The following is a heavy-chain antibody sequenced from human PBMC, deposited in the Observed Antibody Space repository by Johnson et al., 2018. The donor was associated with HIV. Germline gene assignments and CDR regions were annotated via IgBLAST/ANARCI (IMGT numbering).Heavy chain of an antibody. Sequence: VQLVESGGGVVQPGRSLRLSCAASGFTFSSYAMHWVRQGPGKGLEWVSLISWDGGSSYYADSVQGRFTISRDNNKNSLYLQMNSLRPEDTALYYCARVSDDYGGNPAAWGAFDVWGQGTMVTVSS. CDR2: ISWDGGSS. V-gene: IGHV3-43D*03. CDR3: ARVSDDYGGNPAAWGAFDV. CDR1: GFTFSSYA. D-gene: IGHD4-23*01. J-gene: IGHJ3*01.